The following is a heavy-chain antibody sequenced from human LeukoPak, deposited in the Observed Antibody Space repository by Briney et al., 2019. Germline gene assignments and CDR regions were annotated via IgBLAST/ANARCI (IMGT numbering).Heavy chain of an antibody. D-gene: IGHD2-2*01. CDR3: ATGMWGYCSATSCPLDF. J-gene: IGHJ4*02. CDR2: IRSSSSTI. Sequence: GGSLRLSCAASGFTFSSYSMNWVRQTPWKGLDWISYIRSSSSTIYYADSVKGRFAISRDNAKNSLYLQMDSLRAEDTAVYYCATGMWGYCSATSCPLDFWGQGTLVTVSS. CDR1: GFTFSSYS. V-gene: IGHV3-48*01.